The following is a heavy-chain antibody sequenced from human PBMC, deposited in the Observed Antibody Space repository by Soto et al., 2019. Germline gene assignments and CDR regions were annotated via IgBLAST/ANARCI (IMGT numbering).Heavy chain of an antibody. Sequence: PSETLSLTCTVSGGSISSYYWSWIRQPPGKGLEWIGYIYYSGSTNYNPSLKSRVTISVDTSKNQFSLKLSSVTAADTAVYYCARVPNRYSSGWYYFAYWGQGTLVTVSS. J-gene: IGHJ4*02. CDR2: IYYSGST. CDR1: GGSISSYY. D-gene: IGHD6-13*01. CDR3: ARVPNRYSSGWYYFAY. V-gene: IGHV4-59*01.